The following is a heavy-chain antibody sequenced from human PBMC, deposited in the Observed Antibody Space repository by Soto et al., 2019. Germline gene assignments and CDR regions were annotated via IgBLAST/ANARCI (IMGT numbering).Heavy chain of an antibody. CDR3: ARGLGGANNWFDP. Sequence: EVQLVESGGGLVQPGGSLRLSCAASGFTFSSYSMNWVRQAPGTGLEWVSYISSSSSTIYYADSVKGRFTISRDNAKNSLYLQMNLPRDEDTAVYYCARGLGGANNWFDPWGQGTLVTVSS. J-gene: IGHJ5*02. CDR1: GFTFSSYS. D-gene: IGHD1-26*01. V-gene: IGHV3-48*02. CDR2: ISSSSSTI.